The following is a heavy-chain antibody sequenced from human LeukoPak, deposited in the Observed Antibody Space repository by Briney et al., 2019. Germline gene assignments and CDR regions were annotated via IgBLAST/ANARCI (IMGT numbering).Heavy chain of an antibody. V-gene: IGHV3-53*01. CDR3: ARGGAPNLADH. CDR2: IYTDDST. CDR1: GFTVSNKY. J-gene: IGHJ5*02. D-gene: IGHD2-8*01. Sequence: GGSLRLSCAASGFTVSNKYMSWVRQTPGMGLEWVSIIYTDDSTYYADSVKGRFTISRDVSRNALFLEMNNLRADDTAVYYCARGGAPNLADHWGQGTLVTVSS.